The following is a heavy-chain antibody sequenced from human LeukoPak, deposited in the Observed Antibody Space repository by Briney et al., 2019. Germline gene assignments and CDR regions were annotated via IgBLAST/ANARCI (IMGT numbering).Heavy chain of an antibody. CDR2: IFHTGST. J-gene: IGHJ5*02. CDR1: AGSINSSSW. V-gene: IGHV4-4*02. CDR3: VRDVRAVVGKVS. Sequence: PSETLSLTCGVSAGSINSSSWWSWVRQPPGKGLQWIAEIFHTGSTNYNPSLKSRVTMSVDKSKNLFFLNLSSVTAADTATYYCVRDVRAVVGKVSWGQGILVTVSS. D-gene: IGHD6-19*01.